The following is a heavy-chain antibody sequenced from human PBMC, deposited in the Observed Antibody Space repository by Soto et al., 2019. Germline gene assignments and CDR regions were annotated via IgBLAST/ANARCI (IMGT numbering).Heavy chain of an antibody. Sequence: SVKVSCKASGGTFSSFAISWVRQAPGQGLKWMGGIIPIFGTANYAQKFQGRVTITADESTSTAYMELSSLRSEDAAVYYCARDYVDTAMPDAFDIWGQGTMVTVSS. CDR3: ARDYVDTAMPDAFDI. V-gene: IGHV1-69*13. CDR2: IIPIFGTA. CDR1: GGTFSSFA. D-gene: IGHD5-18*01. J-gene: IGHJ3*02.